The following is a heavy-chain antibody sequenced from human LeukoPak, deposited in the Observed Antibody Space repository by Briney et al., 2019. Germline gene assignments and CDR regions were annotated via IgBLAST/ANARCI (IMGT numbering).Heavy chain of an antibody. CDR3: AQSSSGLDY. V-gene: IGHV3-30*03. CDR1: GFTFSSYG. J-gene: IGHJ4*02. D-gene: IGHD3-22*01. CDR2: ISYDGSNK. Sequence: GGSLRLSCAASGFTFSSYGMHWVRQAPGKGLEWVAVISYDGSNKYYADSVKGRFTISRDNSKNTLYLQMNSLRAEDTAVHYCAQSSSGLDYWGQGTLVTVSS.